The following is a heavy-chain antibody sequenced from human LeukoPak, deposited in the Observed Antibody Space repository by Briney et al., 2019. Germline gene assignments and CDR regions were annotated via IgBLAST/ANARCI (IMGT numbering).Heavy chain of an antibody. Sequence: PGGSLRLSCAASGFTFSSYAMTWVCQAPGKGLEWVSSISHDATGTYYTDSVKGRFTISRDKSKNTLYLQVDSLRAEDTALYYCAKRDNSGWYSFDFWGQGTLVTVSS. D-gene: IGHD6-19*01. J-gene: IGHJ4*02. V-gene: IGHV3-23*01. CDR2: ISHDATGT. CDR3: AKRDNSGWYSFDF. CDR1: GFTFSSYA.